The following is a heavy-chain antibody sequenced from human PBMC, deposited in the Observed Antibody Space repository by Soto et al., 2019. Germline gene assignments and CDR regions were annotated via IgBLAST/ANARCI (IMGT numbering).Heavy chain of an antibody. J-gene: IGHJ4*02. CDR3: ARVDTLYADVDY. D-gene: IGHD3-16*01. CDR2: LYTDDTA. CDR1: GFSVSGMY. V-gene: IGHV3-66*01. Sequence: GGSLRLSCAVSGFSVSGMYMTWVRQVPGKGLEWISLLYTDDTAYYADSVKGRLTISKDSSKDTLFLQMNGLRAEDTAVYYCARVDTLYADVDYWGQGTLVTVPQ.